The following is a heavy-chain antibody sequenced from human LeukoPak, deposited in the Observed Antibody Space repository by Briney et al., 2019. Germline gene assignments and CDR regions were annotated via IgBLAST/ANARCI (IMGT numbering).Heavy chain of an antibody. CDR1: GYRFTSYW. V-gene: IGHV5-51*01. J-gene: IGHJ6*03. D-gene: IGHD3-16*01. CDR3: ARTDYDAYYYYYMDV. CDR2: IYPGDSDT. Sequence: GEPLKISGKGSGYRFTSYWICWVRQMPGKGLEWMGIIYPGDSDTRYSTSFQGQVTISADKSISTGYLQWSSLKASDTAMYYCARTDYDAYYYYYMDVWGKGTTVTVSS.